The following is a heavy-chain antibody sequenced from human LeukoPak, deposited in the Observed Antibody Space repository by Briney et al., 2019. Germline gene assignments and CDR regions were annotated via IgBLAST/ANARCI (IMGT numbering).Heavy chain of an antibody. V-gene: IGHV3-23*01. D-gene: IGHD3-22*01. Sequence: GGSLRLSCAASGFTFSSYAMSWVRQAPGKGLQWVSVIIGSGSSTYYADSVKGRFTISRDNARNTLYLQMNSLRAEDTAVYYCARWYYYETSGLYYGSFDNWGQGTLATVSS. CDR3: ARWYYYETSGLYYGSFDN. J-gene: IGHJ5*02. CDR2: IIGSGSST. CDR1: GFTFSSYA.